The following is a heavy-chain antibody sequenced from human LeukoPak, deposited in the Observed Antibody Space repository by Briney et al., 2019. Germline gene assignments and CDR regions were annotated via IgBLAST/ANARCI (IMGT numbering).Heavy chain of an antibody. CDR1: GGSVSSGSYY. CDR2: IYYSGST. CDR3: ARDRKYYGSGSYYNAIDY. D-gene: IGHD3-10*01. V-gene: IGHV4-61*01. J-gene: IGHJ4*02. Sequence: ASETLSLTCTVSGGSVSSGSYYWSWIRQPPGKGLEWIGYIYYSGSTNYNPSLKSRVTISVDTSKNRFSLKLSSVTAADTAVYYCARDRKYYGSGSYYNAIDYWGQGTLVTVSS.